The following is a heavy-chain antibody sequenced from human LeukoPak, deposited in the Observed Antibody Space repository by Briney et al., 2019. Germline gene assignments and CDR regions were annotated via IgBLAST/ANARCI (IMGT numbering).Heavy chain of an antibody. J-gene: IGHJ4*02. CDR2: ISGSGGGT. CDR1: GLTFSRYA. Sequence: SGGPLRLSCAASGLTFSRYAMSWVRQAPGKGLEWVSAISGSGGGTYYADSVKGRFTISRDNSMNTLYLQMNSLRAEDTAVYYCAKTSSGLDYWGQGTLVTVSS. CDR3: AKTSSGLDY. D-gene: IGHD1-1*01. V-gene: IGHV3-23*01.